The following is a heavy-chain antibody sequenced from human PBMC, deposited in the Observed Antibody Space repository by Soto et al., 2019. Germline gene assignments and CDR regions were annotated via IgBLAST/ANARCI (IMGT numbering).Heavy chain of an antibody. V-gene: IGHV3-33*01. CDR3: ARDFWVGDSQTIDI. CDR2: IWYDGSSE. J-gene: IGHJ3*02. Sequence: QVQLVESGGGVVQPGRSLRLSCAASGFTFGSYGLHWVRQAPDKGLEWMSLIWYDGSSEYYTDSVKGRFTISRDNSNNTLYLQMNSLRAYDTAVYYCARDFWVGDSQTIDIWGPGTVVIVSS. D-gene: IGHD3-10*01. CDR1: GFTFGSYG.